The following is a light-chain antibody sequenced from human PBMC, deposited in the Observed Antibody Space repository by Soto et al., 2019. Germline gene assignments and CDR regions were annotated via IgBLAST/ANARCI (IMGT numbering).Light chain of an antibody. CDR1: QDIRYY. CDR2: GAT. V-gene: IGKV1-12*01. Sequence: DIRMTESPSSVSASVGDRVTITCRASQDIRYYLAWYQQKPGQAPKLLIYGATNVQSGVPSRFSGGGSGTDFTLTLTSLPPEDFANYYCQQFSSFPHTFGQGTTVEI. CDR3: QQFSSFPHT. J-gene: IGKJ1*01.